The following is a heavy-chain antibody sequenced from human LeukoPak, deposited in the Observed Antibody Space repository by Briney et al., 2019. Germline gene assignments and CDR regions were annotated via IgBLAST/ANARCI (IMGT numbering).Heavy chain of an antibody. Sequence: PGGSLRPSCAASGFTFSSYAMSWVRQAPGKGLEWVSAISGSGGSTYYADSVKGRFTISRDNSKNTLYLQMNSLRAEDTAVYYCAKGFGAAISYYFDYWGQGTLVTVSS. J-gene: IGHJ4*02. CDR1: GFTFSSYA. CDR2: ISGSGGST. D-gene: IGHD2-2*01. CDR3: AKGFGAAISYYFDY. V-gene: IGHV3-23*01.